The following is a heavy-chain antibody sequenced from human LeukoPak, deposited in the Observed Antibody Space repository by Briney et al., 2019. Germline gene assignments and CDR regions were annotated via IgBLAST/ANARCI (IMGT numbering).Heavy chain of an antibody. CDR3: ARGGQYSGYYYFDY. D-gene: IGHD3-22*01. CDR2: IKQEGSET. V-gene: IGHV3-7*01. CDR1: EFTFSNYW. J-gene: IGHJ4*02. Sequence: GGSLRLSCTASEFTFSNYWMSWVRQAPGKGLEWVANIKQEGSETYSVDSVKGRFAISRDNAKNSLYLQMNSLRAEDTALYYCARGGQYSGYYYFDYWGQGTLVTVSS.